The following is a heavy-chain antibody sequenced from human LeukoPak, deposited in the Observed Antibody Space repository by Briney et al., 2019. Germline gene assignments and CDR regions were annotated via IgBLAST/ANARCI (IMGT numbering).Heavy chain of an antibody. Sequence: GASVKVSCRASGYTFTGYYMHWVRQAPGQGLEWMGRINPNSGGTNYTQKFRGRVTMTRDTSISTAYMELSRLRSDGTAVYYCARDYYDYVWGSYQKPGYWGQGTLVTVSS. CDR3: ARDYYDYVWGSYQKPGY. CDR2: INPNSGGT. V-gene: IGHV1-2*06. CDR1: GYTFTGYY. D-gene: IGHD3-16*02. J-gene: IGHJ4*02.